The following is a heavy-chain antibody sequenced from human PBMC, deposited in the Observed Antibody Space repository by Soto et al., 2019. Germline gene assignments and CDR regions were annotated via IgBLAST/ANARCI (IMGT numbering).Heavy chain of an antibody. CDR3: AREYSSSSHYYYYGMDV. Sequence: ASVKVSCKASGYTVTGYYMHCVRQAPGQVLEWMGWINPNSGGTNYAQKFQGRVTMTRDTSISTAYMELSRLRSDDTAVYYCAREYSSSSHYYYYGMDVWGQGTTVTVSS. CDR1: GYTVTGYY. D-gene: IGHD6-6*01. J-gene: IGHJ6*02. CDR2: INPNSGGT. V-gene: IGHV1-2*02.